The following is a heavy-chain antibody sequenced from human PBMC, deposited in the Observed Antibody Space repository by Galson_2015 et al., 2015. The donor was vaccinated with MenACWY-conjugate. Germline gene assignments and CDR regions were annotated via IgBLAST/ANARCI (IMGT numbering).Heavy chain of an antibody. CDR2: IKLDGSDK. CDR3: ARRTWGFDH. Sequence: SLRLSCAASGFTFRNYWMSWVRQAPGKGLEWVANIKLDGSDKYYVDSVKGRFTISRDNANELLYLHMNSLRAEDTAVYYYARRTWGFDHWGQGTLVTVSS. CDR1: GFTFRNYW. V-gene: IGHV3-7*03. J-gene: IGHJ4*02. D-gene: IGHD7-27*01.